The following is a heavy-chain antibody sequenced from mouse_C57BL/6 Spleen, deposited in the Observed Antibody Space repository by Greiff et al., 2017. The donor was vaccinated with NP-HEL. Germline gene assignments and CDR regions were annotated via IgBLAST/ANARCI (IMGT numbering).Heavy chain of an antibody. Sequence: QVQLQQPGAELVRPGSSVKLSCKASGYTFTSYWMHWVKQRPIQGLEWIGNIDPSDSETHYNQKFKDKATLTVDKSSSTAYMQLSSLTSEDSAVYYCARGDGYPYYFDYWGQGTTLTVSS. V-gene: IGHV1-52*01. CDR3: ARGDGYPYYFDY. CDR1: GYTFTSYW. D-gene: IGHD2-3*01. J-gene: IGHJ2*01. CDR2: IDPSDSET.